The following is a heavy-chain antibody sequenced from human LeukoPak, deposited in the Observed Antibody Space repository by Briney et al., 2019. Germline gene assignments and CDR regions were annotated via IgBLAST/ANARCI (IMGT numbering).Heavy chain of an antibody. J-gene: IGHJ4*02. CDR2: IKQDGSEK. CDR1: GFTFRSYE. Sequence: GGSLRLSCAASGFTFRSYEMNWVRQAPGKGLEWVANIKQDGSEKYYVDSVKGRFTISRDNAKNSLYLQMNSLRAEDTAVYYCAREVTPFYWGQGTLVTVSS. D-gene: IGHD4-23*01. CDR3: AREVTPFY. V-gene: IGHV3-7*01.